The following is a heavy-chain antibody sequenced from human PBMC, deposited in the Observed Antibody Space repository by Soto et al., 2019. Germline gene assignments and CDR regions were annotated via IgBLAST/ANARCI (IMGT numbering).Heavy chain of an antibody. V-gene: IGHV5-51*01. J-gene: IGHJ3*02. CDR1: GYNFANFW. D-gene: IGHD2-8*02. CDR2: IFPGDSDT. Sequence: EVQLVPSGAEAKKPGESLRISCKGSGYNFANFWIGWVRQMPGKGLEWMGMIFPGDSDTKNSPSLEGQITMSVDKSDSSAYLQWRSLKASDTAIYYCAAGYSTGLDAFDIWGQGTMVTVSS. CDR3: AAGYSTGLDAFDI.